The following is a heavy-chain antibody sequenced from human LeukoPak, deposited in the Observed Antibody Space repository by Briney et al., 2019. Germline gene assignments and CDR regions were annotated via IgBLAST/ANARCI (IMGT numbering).Heavy chain of an antibody. J-gene: IGHJ4*02. CDR1: GYTFTGYY. D-gene: IGHD5-24*01. V-gene: IGHV1-2*02. CDR3: ARGKEMATIRDGGIDY. CDR2: INPNSGGT. Sequence: ASVKVSCKASGYTFTGYYMHWVRQAPGQGLEWMGWINPNSGGTNYAQKFQGRVTMTRDTPISTAYMELSRLRSDDTAVYYCARGKEMATIRDGGIDYWGQGTLVTVSS.